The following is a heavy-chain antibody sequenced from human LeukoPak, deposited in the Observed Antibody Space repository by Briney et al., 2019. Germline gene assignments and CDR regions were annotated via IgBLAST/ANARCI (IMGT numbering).Heavy chain of an antibody. D-gene: IGHD3-3*01. Sequence: SETLSLTCTVSGGSISSSSYYWGWIRQPPGKGLEWIGSIYYSGSTYYNPSLKSRVTISVDTSKNQFSLKLSSVTAADTAVYYCARVEYYYYYMDVWGKGTTVTISS. CDR3: ARVEYYYYYMDV. CDR1: GGSISSSSYY. V-gene: IGHV4-39*07. J-gene: IGHJ6*03. CDR2: IYYSGST.